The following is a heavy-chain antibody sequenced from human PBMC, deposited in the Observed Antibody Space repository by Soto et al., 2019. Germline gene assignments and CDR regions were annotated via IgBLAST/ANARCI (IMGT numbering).Heavy chain of an antibody. D-gene: IGHD5-18*01. CDR1: GYTFTTYY. CDR3: ARGYDYFDY. CDR2: INPRGGST. J-gene: IGHJ4*02. Sequence: QVQLVQSAAEVKKPGASVKVSCKASGYTFTTYYMHWVRQAPGQGLEWMGIINPRGGSTDYAQKFKGRVTRTRDTSTSTAYMKLSSLRSEDTAVYYCARGYDYFDYWGQGTLVTVSS. V-gene: IGHV1-46*01.